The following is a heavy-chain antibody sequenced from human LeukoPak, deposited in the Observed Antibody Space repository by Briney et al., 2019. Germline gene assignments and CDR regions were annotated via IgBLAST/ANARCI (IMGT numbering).Heavy chain of an antibody. CDR2: ISSSSSYI. CDR3: ARDEYSGYVHFDY. D-gene: IGHD5-12*01. CDR1: GFTFSSYS. V-gene: IGHV3-21*01. J-gene: IGHJ4*02. Sequence: GGSLRLSCAASGFTFSSYSMNWVRQAPGKGLEWVSSISSSSSYIYYADSVKGRFTISRDNAKNSLYLQMNSLRAEDTAVYYCARDEYSGYVHFDYWGQGTLATVSS.